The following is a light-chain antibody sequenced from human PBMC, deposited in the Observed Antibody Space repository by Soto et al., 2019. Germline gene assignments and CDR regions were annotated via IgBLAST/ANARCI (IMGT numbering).Light chain of an antibody. Sequence: DIVMTQSPLSLPVTPGESASISCRSXXXXXXXXXXXXFDWYLQKPGQSPELLIYLGSNRASGVPDRFSGSGSGTEFTLKISRVEPEDVGVYYCMQSLQIPGTFGQGTKVEIK. CDR1: XXXXXXXXXXX. CDR2: LGS. J-gene: IGKJ1*01. V-gene: IGKV2-28*01. CDR3: MQSLQIPGT.